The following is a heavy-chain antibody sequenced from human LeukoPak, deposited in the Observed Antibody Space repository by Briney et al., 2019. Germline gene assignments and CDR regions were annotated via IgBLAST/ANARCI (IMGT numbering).Heavy chain of an antibody. CDR1: GFSFITYN. CDR3: ARNWYYYYMDV. J-gene: IGHJ6*03. Sequence: GGSLRLSCAASGFSFITYNMNWVRQAPGKGLEWVSSISSTSSYIYYADSVKGRFTISRDNAKNLLYLQMNSLRAEDTAVYYCARNWYYYYMDVWGKGTTVTVSS. CDR2: ISSTSSYI. V-gene: IGHV3-21*01.